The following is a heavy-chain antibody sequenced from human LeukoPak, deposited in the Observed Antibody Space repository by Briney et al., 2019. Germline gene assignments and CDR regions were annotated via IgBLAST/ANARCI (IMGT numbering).Heavy chain of an antibody. Sequence: GGSLRLSCAASGFTFSTYSMNWVRQAPGKGLEWVSYISGRSESKSYADSVKGRFTISRDNAKNSLYLQMNSLRVEDTALYYCARPTDSYGFDIWGQGAMVTVSS. CDR3: ARPTDSYGFDI. V-gene: IGHV3-48*01. CDR1: GFTFSTYS. J-gene: IGHJ3*02. D-gene: IGHD4-17*01. CDR2: ISGRSESK.